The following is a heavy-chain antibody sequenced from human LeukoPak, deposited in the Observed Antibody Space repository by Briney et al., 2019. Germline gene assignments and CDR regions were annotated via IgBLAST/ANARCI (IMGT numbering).Heavy chain of an antibody. Sequence: GASVKVSCKASGYTFSDYYMHWVRQAPGQGLEWMGWINPNSGGTKYAQKFQGRVTMTRDTSINTAYMELSRLRSDDTAVYYCARERGNYDILTDYYEGNGFDPWGQGALVTVSS. D-gene: IGHD3-9*01. J-gene: IGHJ5*02. CDR2: INPNSGGT. CDR3: ARERGNYDILTDYYEGNGFDP. V-gene: IGHV1-2*02. CDR1: GYTFSDYY.